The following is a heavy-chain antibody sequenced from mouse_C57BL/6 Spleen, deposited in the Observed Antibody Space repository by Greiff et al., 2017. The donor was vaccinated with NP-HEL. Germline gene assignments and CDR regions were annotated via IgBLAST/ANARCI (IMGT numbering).Heavy chain of an antibody. CDR1: GYTFTSYW. J-gene: IGHJ2*01. CDR2: IDPNSGGT. V-gene: IGHV1-72*01. Sequence: QVQLKQPGAELVKPGASVKLSCKASGYTFTSYWMHWVKQRPGRGLEWIGRIDPNSGGTKYNEKFKSKATLTVDKPSSTAYMQLSSLTSEDSAVYYCARAPYDYDVRNFDYWGQGTTLTVSS. D-gene: IGHD2-4*01. CDR3: ARAPYDYDVRNFDY.